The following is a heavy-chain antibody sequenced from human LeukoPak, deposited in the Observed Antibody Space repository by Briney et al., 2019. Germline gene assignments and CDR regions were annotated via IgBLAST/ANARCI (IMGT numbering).Heavy chain of an antibody. D-gene: IGHD3-10*01. V-gene: IGHV1-3*01. Sequence: GASVKVSCKASGYTFTSYAMHWVRQAPGQRLEWMGWINAGNGNTKYSQKFQGRVTITRDTSASTAYMELSSLRSEDTAVYYCVLLWFRDPFPPYWGQGTLVTVSS. J-gene: IGHJ4*02. CDR3: VLLWFRDPFPPY. CDR2: INAGNGNT. CDR1: GYTFTSYA.